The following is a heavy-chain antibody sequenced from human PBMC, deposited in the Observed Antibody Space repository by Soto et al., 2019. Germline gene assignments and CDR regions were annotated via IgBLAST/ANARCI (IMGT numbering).Heavy chain of an antibody. D-gene: IGHD4-17*01. J-gene: IGHJ4*02. CDR1: GGSISSGAYY. CDR3: ARDNYGDTYYFDY. Sequence: QVQLQESGPGLVKPSQTLSLTCTVSGGSISSGAYYWSWVRQPPGKGLEWIGYIYYSGSTYYNPSLKSRVTISVDTSKNQFSLKLSSVTATDTAVYYCARDNYGDTYYFDYWGQGTLGTVSS. V-gene: IGHV4-30-4*01. CDR2: IYYSGST.